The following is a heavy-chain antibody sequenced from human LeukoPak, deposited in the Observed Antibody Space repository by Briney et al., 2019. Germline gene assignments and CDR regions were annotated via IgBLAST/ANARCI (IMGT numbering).Heavy chain of an antibody. D-gene: IGHD2-15*01. Sequence: SGGSLRLSCAASGFTFSSYGMHWVRQAPGKGLEWVAVISYDGSNKYYADSVKGRFTISRDNSKNTLYLQMNSLRAEDTAVYYCANGCSGGSCYGYWGQGTLVTVSS. CDR1: GFTFSSYG. J-gene: IGHJ4*02. V-gene: IGHV3-30*18. CDR3: ANGCSGGSCYGY. CDR2: ISYDGSNK.